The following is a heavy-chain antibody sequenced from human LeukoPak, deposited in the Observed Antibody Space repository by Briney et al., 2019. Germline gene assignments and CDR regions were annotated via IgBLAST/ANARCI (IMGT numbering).Heavy chain of an antibody. Sequence: PGGSLRLSCAASGFMFSTYEMNWVRQAPGKGLEWVANIKQDGSEKYYVDSVKGRFTISRDNAKNSLYLQMNSLRAEDTAVYYCARVPDRRRFDPWGQGTLVTVSS. V-gene: IGHV3-7*04. CDR1: GFMFSTYE. D-gene: IGHD1-14*01. CDR3: ARVPDRRRFDP. J-gene: IGHJ5*02. CDR2: IKQDGSEK.